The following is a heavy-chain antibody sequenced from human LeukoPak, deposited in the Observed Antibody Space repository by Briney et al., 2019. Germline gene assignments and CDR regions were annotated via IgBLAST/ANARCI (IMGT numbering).Heavy chain of an antibody. Sequence: SSETLSLTCTVSGGSISSSSYYWVWIRQPPGKGLEWIGSIYYSGSTYYNSSLKSRVTISVDTSKNHFSLRLSSVTAADTAVYYCVRDSRWRGRIGGKTTFDVWGQGTMVTVSS. J-gene: IGHJ3*01. CDR2: IYYSGST. CDR3: VRDSRWRGRIGGKTTFDV. D-gene: IGHD3-3*01. CDR1: GGSISSSSYY. V-gene: IGHV4-39*07.